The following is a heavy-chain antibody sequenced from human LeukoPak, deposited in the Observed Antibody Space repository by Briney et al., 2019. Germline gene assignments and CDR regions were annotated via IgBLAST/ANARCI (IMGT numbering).Heavy chain of an antibody. Sequence: ASVKVSCKASGGTFSSYAVSWVRQASGQGLEWMGRIIPILGIANYAQKFQGRVTITADKSTSTAYMELSSLRSEDTAVYYCATSYSRYSSGYYYLVDYWGQGTLVTVSS. CDR1: GGTFSSYA. CDR2: IIPILGIA. V-gene: IGHV1-69*04. J-gene: IGHJ4*02. D-gene: IGHD3-22*01. CDR3: ATSYSRYSSGYYYLVDY.